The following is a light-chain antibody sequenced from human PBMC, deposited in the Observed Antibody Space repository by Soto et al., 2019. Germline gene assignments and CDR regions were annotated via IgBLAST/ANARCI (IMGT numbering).Light chain of an antibody. CDR2: EVS. CDR1: SSDVGGSKY. J-gene: IGLJ1*01. CDR3: SSYASSIVYV. V-gene: IGLV2-14*01. Sequence: QSVLTQPASLSGSPGQSITISCTGTSSDVGGSKYVSWYQQHSGKAPKLMIYEVSNRPSGISSRFSGSKSGNTASLTISGLQAEDEADYYCSSYASSIVYVFGTGTKVTVL.